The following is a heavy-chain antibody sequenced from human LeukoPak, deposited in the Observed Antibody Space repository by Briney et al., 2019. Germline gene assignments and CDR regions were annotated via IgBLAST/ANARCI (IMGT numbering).Heavy chain of an antibody. J-gene: IGHJ5*02. CDR2: IYYSGST. D-gene: IGHD3-3*01. CDR3: ARRVLEWPQPPYNWFDP. Sequence: NPSETLSLTCTVSGGSISSSSYYWGWIRQPPGKGLEWIGSIYYSGSTYYNPSLKSRVTISVDTSKNQFSLKLSSVTAADPAVDYCARRVLEWPQPPYNWFDPWGQGTLVTVSS. V-gene: IGHV4-39*01. CDR1: GGSISSSSYY.